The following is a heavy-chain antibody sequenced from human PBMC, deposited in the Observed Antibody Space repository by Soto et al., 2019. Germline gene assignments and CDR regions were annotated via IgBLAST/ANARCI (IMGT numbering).Heavy chain of an antibody. CDR1: GGSFSIYT. CDR2: IIPILGIA. CDR3: ARGLFGVVMNWFDP. D-gene: IGHD3-3*01. V-gene: IGHV1-69*02. Sequence: SVKVSWKASGGSFSIYTISWVRQAPGQGLEWMGRIIPILGIANYAQKFQGRVTITADKSTSTAYMELSSLRSEDTAVYYCARGLFGVVMNWFDPWGQGTLVTVSS. J-gene: IGHJ5*02.